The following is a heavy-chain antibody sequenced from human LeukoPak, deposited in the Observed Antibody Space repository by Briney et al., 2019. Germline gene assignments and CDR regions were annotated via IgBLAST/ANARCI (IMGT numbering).Heavy chain of an antibody. V-gene: IGHV3-21*01. J-gene: IGHJ4*02. CDR1: RFTFSSYS. CDR3: ARDGYYYDSSGYYDLPFDY. CDR2: ISSSSSYI. Sequence: GGSLRLSCAASRFTFSSYSMNWVRQAPGKGLEWVSSISSSSSYIYYADSVKGRFTISRDNAKNSLYLQMNSLRAEDTAVYYCARDGYYYDSSGYYDLPFDYWGQGTLVTVSS. D-gene: IGHD3-22*01.